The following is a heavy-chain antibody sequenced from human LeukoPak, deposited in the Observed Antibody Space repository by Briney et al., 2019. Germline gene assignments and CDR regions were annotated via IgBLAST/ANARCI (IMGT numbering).Heavy chain of an antibody. CDR1: GFTFSSYD. Sequence: GGSLRLSCAASGFTFSSYDMHWVREATGKGLEWVSAISGSGGSTYYADSVKGRFTISRDNSKNTLYLQMNSLRAEDTAVYYCAKDHQVWNDGWEVLVFDYWGQGTLVTVSS. CDR3: AKDHQVWNDGWEVLVFDY. CDR2: ISGSGGST. J-gene: IGHJ4*02. D-gene: IGHD1-1*01. V-gene: IGHV3-23*01.